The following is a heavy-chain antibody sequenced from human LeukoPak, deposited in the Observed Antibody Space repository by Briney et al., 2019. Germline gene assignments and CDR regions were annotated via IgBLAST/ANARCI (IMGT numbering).Heavy chain of an antibody. Sequence: GGSLKPSFAAPGLTFSTYAMSWVRQPPGKGLFWVSRINSDGSSTSYADSVKGRFTISRDNAKNTLYLQMNSLRAEDTAVYYCARDPIVGATSRGYFDYWGQGTLVTVSS. D-gene: IGHD1-26*01. J-gene: IGHJ4*02. CDR2: INSDGSST. CDR1: GLTFSTYA. V-gene: IGHV3-74*01. CDR3: ARDPIVGATSRGYFDY.